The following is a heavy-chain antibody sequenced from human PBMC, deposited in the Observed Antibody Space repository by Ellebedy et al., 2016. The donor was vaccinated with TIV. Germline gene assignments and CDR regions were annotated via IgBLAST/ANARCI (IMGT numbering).Heavy chain of an antibody. J-gene: IGHJ6*02. V-gene: IGHV1-2*02. CDR2: INPDSGVT. CDR1: GYTFTAYY. CDR3: ARVIRGSSGMDV. Sequence: ASVKVSCKASGYTFTAYYMHWVRQAPGQGLERMGWINPDSGVTNFAQKFQGRVTMTRDTSVNTAYMELSRLESDDTAVYYCARVIRGSSGMDVWGQGTTVTVS. D-gene: IGHD6-13*01.